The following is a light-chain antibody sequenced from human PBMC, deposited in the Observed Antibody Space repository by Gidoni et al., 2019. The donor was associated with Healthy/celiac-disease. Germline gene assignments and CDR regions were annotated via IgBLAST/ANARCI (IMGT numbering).Light chain of an antibody. CDR2: GAS. Sequence: EIVLTQSTGTLSLSPGKRATLSCRASQSVISSYLAWYQQKPGQAPRLLIYGASSRATGIPDRFSGSGSGTDFTLTISRLESEDFAVYYCQQYGSSPPVTFGGGTKVEIK. V-gene: IGKV3-20*01. J-gene: IGKJ4*01. CDR3: QQYGSSPPVT. CDR1: QSVISSY.